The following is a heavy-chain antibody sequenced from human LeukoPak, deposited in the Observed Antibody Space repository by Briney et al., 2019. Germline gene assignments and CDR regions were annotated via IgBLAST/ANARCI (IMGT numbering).Heavy chain of an antibody. CDR3: ARVSCAGDCTSRDWYFDL. V-gene: IGHV3-30*03. CDR2: ISYDGSNK. CDR1: GFTFSSYG. Sequence: GGSLRLSCAASGFTFSSYGMHWVRQAPGKGLEWVAVISYDGSNKYYADSVKGRFAISRDNTENTLSLQMNSLRAEDTAIYYCARVSCAGDCTSRDWYFDLWGRGTLVVVSS. D-gene: IGHD2-21*02. J-gene: IGHJ2*01.